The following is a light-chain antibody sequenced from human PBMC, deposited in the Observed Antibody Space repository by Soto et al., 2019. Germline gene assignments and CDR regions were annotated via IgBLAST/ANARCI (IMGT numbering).Light chain of an antibody. CDR1: QSISNY. CDR2: AAS. V-gene: IGKV1-39*01. Sequence: DLEMTQSPSSLSAFVGDRVTITCRASQSISNYLNWYQHKPGKVPKLLIYAASSLQSGVPTRFSGSGSVTDFTLTINSLQPEDFATYYCQQRYGTPLTFGGGTKIEIK. CDR3: QQRYGTPLT. J-gene: IGKJ4*01.